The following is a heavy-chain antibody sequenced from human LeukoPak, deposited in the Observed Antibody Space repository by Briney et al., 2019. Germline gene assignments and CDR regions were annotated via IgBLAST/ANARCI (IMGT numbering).Heavy chain of an antibody. V-gene: IGHV3-7*01. CDR2: IKQDGSEK. D-gene: IGHD2-15*01. CDR1: GLTFSSYW. CDR3: ARDTRGGGSFD. Sequence: PGGSLRLSCAASGLTFSSYWMSWVRQAPGKGLEWVANIKQDGSEKCYVDSVKGRFTISRDNAKNSLYLQMNSLRAEDTAVYYCARDTRGGGSFDWGQGTLVTVSS. J-gene: IGHJ4*02.